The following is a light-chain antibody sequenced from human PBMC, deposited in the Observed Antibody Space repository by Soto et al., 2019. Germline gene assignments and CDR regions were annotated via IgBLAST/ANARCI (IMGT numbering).Light chain of an antibody. V-gene: IGKV1-33*01. CDR2: DAS. J-gene: IGKJ2*01. CDR3: QQYDNLPPYT. Sequence: DIQMTQSPSSLSASVGDRVTITCQASQDISNYLNWYQQKPGKAPKRLIYDASNLETGAPSRFSGSGSGTDFTFTISSLQPEDIATYYCQQYDNLPPYTFGQGTKLEIK. CDR1: QDISNY.